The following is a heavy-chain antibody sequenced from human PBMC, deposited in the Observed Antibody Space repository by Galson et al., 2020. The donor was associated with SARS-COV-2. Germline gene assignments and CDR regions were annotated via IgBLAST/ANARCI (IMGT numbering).Heavy chain of an antibody. Sequence: GGSLRLSCAASGLTFSSYTMTWVRQAPGKGLEWVASISGGGDRTNYADSVKGRFSISRDNSDSTLYLQMNILRAEDTAIYYCAKESTPGTTRHFDYWGQGTLVTVSS. V-gene: IGHV3-23*01. J-gene: IGHJ4*02. CDR1: GLTFSSYT. CDR3: AKESTPGTTRHFDY. D-gene: IGHD1-1*01. CDR2: ISGGGDRT.